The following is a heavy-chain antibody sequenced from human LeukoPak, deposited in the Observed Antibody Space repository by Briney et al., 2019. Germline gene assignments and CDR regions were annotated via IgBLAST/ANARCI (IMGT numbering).Heavy chain of an antibody. D-gene: IGHD6-19*01. V-gene: IGHV3-23*01. CDR3: AKRARYNSARATDFDS. CDR2: ISGSGANT. J-gene: IGHJ4*02. Sequence: GGSLRLSCAASGFTFSTYAMSWVRQAPGKGLEWVSTISGSGANTYYADSVRGRFTISRDNSKNTLYLHMNNLRAEDTAEYYCAKRARYNSARATDFDSWGQGTQVTVSS. CDR1: GFTFSTYA.